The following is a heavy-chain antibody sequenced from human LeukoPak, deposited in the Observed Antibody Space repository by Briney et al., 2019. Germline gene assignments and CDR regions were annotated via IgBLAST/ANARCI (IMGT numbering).Heavy chain of an antibody. D-gene: IGHD2-15*01. J-gene: IGHJ4*02. V-gene: IGHV3-48*01. CDR1: GFTFSTYS. Sequence: GGSLRLSCAASGFTFSTYSMNWVRQAPGQGLEWISYITSSGSTIYYADSVKGRFTISRDNSKNTLYLQMNSLRAEDTAVYYCARAFVVWSRPLDYWGQGTLVTVSS. CDR2: ITSSGSTI. CDR3: ARAFVVWSRPLDY.